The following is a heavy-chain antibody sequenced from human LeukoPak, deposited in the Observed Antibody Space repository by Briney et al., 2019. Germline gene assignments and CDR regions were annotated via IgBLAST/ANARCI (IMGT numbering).Heavy chain of an antibody. CDR1: GGTFSSYA. CDR3: ATSYSYSPGYNYWYFDL. V-gene: IGHV1-69*05. D-gene: IGHD5-18*01. CDR2: IIPIFGTA. J-gene: IGHJ2*01. Sequence: SVKVSCKASGGTFSSYAISWVRQAPGQGLEWMGGIIPIFGTANYAQKFQGRVTITTDESTSTAYMELSSLRSEDTAVYYCATSYSYSPGYNYWYFDLWGRGTLVTVSS.